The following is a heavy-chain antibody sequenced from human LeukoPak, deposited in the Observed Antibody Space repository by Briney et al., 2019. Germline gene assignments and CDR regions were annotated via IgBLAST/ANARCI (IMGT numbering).Heavy chain of an antibody. Sequence: ASVKVSCKASGYTFTGYDINWVRQATGQGLEWMGWMNPNSGKTGYAQKFQGRVTMTRNTSISTAYMELSSLRSEDTAVYYCATNCYQYTYGNNCFDYWGHGTLVTVSS. CDR1: GYTFTGYD. CDR3: ATNCYQYTYGNNCFDY. CDR2: MNPNSGKT. J-gene: IGHJ4*01. D-gene: IGHD5-18*01. V-gene: IGHV1-8*01.